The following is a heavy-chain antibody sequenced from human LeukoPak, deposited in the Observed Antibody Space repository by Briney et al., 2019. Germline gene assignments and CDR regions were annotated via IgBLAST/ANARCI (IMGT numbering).Heavy chain of an antibody. CDR1: VYTFTDYY. V-gene: IGHV1-2*02. CDR3: ARVPGGYCSSTSCNGGVYFDY. Sequence: ASVTLSFTSSVYTFTDYYMHWARQAPGQGLEWMGWINPKSGGTNYAQKFQARVTMTRDTSISTAYIELSSLISDDTAMYYCARVPGGYCSSTSCNGGVYFDYWGQGTLVTVSS. CDR2: INPKSGGT. J-gene: IGHJ4*02. D-gene: IGHD2-2*01.